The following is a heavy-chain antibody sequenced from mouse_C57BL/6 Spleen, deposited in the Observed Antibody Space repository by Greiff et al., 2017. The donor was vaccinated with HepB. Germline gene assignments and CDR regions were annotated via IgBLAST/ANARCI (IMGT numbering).Heavy chain of an antibody. V-gene: IGHV8-12*01. Sequence: QVQLKESGPGILQSSQTLSLSCSFSGFSLSTSGMGVSWIRQPSGKGLEWLAHIYWDDDKSYNPSLKSRLTISKDTSRNQVFLKITSVDTADTATYYCARSVTRVYYYAMDYWGQGTSVTVSS. CDR2: IYWDDDK. CDR3: ARSVTRVYYYAMDY. J-gene: IGHJ4*01. D-gene: IGHD1-1*01. CDR1: GFSLSTSGMG.